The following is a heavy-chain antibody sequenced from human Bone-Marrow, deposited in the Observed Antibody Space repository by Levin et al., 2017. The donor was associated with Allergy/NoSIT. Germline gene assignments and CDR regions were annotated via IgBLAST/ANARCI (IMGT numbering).Heavy chain of an antibody. Sequence: LSLTCAASGFPFTLYGMHWVRQAPGKGLEWVSFISYGGDNKYFADSVKGRFTISRDNSKNTLYLQMNSLRAEDTAIYYCAKDRPQATDYYDSSGALDYWGRGTLVTVSS. V-gene: IGHV3-30*18. CDR3: AKDRPQATDYYDSSGALDY. D-gene: IGHD3-22*01. J-gene: IGHJ4*02. CDR1: GFPFTLYG. CDR2: ISYGGDNK.